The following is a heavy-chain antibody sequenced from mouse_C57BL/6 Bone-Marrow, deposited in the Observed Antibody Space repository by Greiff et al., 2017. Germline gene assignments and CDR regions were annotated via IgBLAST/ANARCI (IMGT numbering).Heavy chain of an antibody. CDR1: GFTFSDYG. CDR3: ARRVYGSSYVRWYFDV. D-gene: IGHD1-1*01. Sequence: DVKLVESGGGLVQPGGSLKLSCAASGFTFSDYGMAWVRQAPRKGPEWVAFISNLAYSIYYADTVTGRFTISSENAKHTLYLEMSSLRSEDTAMYYCARRVYGSSYVRWYFDVWGTGTTVTVSS. CDR2: ISNLAYSI. V-gene: IGHV5-15*04. J-gene: IGHJ1*03.